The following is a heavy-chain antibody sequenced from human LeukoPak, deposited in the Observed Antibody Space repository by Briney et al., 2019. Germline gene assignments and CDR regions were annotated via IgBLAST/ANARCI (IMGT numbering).Heavy chain of an antibody. CDR3: ANRLGDPPAFDY. J-gene: IGHJ4*02. CDR1: GFTYRNYG. Sequence: GGSLRLSCAASGFTYRNYGMSWVRQAPGKGLEWVSGISGNTATIHYAAPVKGRFTISRDNSRNTLYLQMNSLRAEDTAVYYCANRLGDPPAFDYWGQGTLVTVSS. CDR2: ISGNTATI. D-gene: IGHD2-21*02. V-gene: IGHV3-23*01.